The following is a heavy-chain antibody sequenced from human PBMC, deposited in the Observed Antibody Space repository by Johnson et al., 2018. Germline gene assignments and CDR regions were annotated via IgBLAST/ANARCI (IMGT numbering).Heavy chain of an antibody. D-gene: IGHD2-15*01. CDR2: IIPILGIA. V-gene: IGHV1-69*02. CDR3: SRPGDCSGGSCRASDYMDV. CDR1: GGTFSSYT. J-gene: IGHJ6*03. Sequence: QVQLVQSGAEVKKPGSSVKVSCKASGGTFSSYTISWVRQAPGQGLEWMGRIIPILGIANYAQQFQGRVPITAEKSPSTAYLKRGRLRTEDTAVDHCSRPGDCSGGSCRASDYMDVWGKGTTVTVSS.